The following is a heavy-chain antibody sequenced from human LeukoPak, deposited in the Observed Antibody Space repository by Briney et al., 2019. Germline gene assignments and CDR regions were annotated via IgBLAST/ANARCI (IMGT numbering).Heavy chain of an antibody. CDR1: GYTFIRNY. CDR2: INPNSGGT. J-gene: IGHJ4*02. Sequence: GASVKVSCKASGYTFIRNYMHWVRQAPGQGLEWMGWINPNSGGTNYAQKFQGRVTMTRDTSISTAYMELSRLRSDDTAVYYCARDPVELATTEYDYWGQGTLVTVSS. V-gene: IGHV1-2*02. D-gene: IGHD5-24*01. CDR3: ARDPVELATTEYDY.